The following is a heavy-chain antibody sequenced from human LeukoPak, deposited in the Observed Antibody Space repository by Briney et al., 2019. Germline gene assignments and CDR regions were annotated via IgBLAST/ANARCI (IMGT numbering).Heavy chain of an antibody. J-gene: IGHJ6*03. CDR1: GYTFTNYD. CDR3: ARIIYDYVGGSYYMDV. D-gene: IGHD3-16*01. Sequence: ASVKVPCKASGYTFTNYDINWGRQATGQGLEWMGWMNPNSGNTGYAQKFQGRVTMTRNTSIRTTNMELSSLRSEDTAVYYCARIIYDYVGGSYYMDVWGKGTTVTISS. V-gene: IGHV1-8*01. CDR2: MNPNSGNT.